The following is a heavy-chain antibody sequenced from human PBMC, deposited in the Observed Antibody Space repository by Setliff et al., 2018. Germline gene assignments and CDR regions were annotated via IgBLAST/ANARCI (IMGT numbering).Heavy chain of an antibody. D-gene: IGHD1-20*01. V-gene: IGHV3-48*03. Sequence: GGSLRLSCSGSGFNFSNYEINWVRQAPGKGLEWISYISSIGRLIHYADSVKGRFTVFRGNAGNSVHLQMNNLRVDDAAIYYCASPPIRQYNYYMDVWGKGTTGTVS. CDR1: GFNFSNYE. J-gene: IGHJ6*04. CDR2: ISSIGRLI. CDR3: ASPPIRQYNYYMDV.